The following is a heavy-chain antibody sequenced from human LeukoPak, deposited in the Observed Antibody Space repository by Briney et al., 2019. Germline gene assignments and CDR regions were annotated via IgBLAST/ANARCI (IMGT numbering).Heavy chain of an antibody. CDR2: LSNDESNK. D-gene: IGHD4-17*01. Sequence: GGSLRLSCAASGFTFSSYGMHWVRQAPGKGLEWVAVLSNDESNKYYADSVKGRFTISRDNSKNTLYLQMNSLRAEDTAVYYCAKDFTPYGDYLWDYFDYWGQGTLVTVSS. CDR1: GFTFSSYG. CDR3: AKDFTPYGDYLWDYFDY. V-gene: IGHV3-30*18. J-gene: IGHJ4*02.